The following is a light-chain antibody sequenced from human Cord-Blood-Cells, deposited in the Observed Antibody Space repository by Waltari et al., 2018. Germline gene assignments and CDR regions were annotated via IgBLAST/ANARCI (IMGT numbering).Light chain of an antibody. CDR3: QSYDSSNHWV. J-gene: IGLJ3*02. CDR2: EDN. Sequence: NFMLTQPHSVSESPGKTVTISCTRSSGSIASNYVPRYQQRPGSSPTTVIYEDNQRPSGVPDRFSGSIDSSSNSASLTISGLKTEDEVDYYCQSYDSSNHWVFGGGTKLTVL. V-gene: IGLV6-57*01. CDR1: SGSIASNY.